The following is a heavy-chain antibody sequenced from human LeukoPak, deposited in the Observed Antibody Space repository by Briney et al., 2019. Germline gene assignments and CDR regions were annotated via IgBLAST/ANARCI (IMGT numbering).Heavy chain of an antibody. V-gene: IGHV4-30-4*01. CDR3: ARSPASPPARYDILTGYFDY. Sequence: PSQTLSLTCTVSGGSISSGDYYWSWIRQPPGKGLEWIGYIYYSGSTYYNPSLKSRVTISVDTSKNQFSLKLSSVTAADTAVYYCARSPASPPARYDILTGYFDYWGQGTLVTVSS. CDR2: IYYSGST. D-gene: IGHD3-9*01. J-gene: IGHJ4*02. CDR1: GGSISSGDYY.